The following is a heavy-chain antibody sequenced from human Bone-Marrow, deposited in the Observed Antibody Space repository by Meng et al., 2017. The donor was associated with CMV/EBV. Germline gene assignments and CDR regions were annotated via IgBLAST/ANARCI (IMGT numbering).Heavy chain of an antibody. CDR2: INPNGGAT. V-gene: IGHV1-2*02. CDR3: ARERFLVPAASPDYYYYGMDV. D-gene: IGHD2-2*01. J-gene: IGHJ6*02. CDR1: GYTFTSYY. Sequence: ASVKVSCKASGYTFTSYYMHWVRQAPGQGLEWLGWINPNGGATNYAQKFQGRVTMTRDTSIDTAYMELSRLRSDDTALYYCARERFLVPAASPDYYYYGMDVWGQGSTVTVSS.